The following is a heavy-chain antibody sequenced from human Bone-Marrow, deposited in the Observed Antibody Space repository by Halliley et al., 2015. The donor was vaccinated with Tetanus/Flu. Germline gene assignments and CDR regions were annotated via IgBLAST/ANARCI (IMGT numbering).Heavy chain of an antibody. D-gene: IGHD5-12*01. CDR2: IGGSGVRT. CDR3: AKDGGMDTSGYYRNS. V-gene: IGHV3-23*01. J-gene: IGHJ4*02. CDR1: GFTFSSYA. Sequence: SLRLSCAASGFTFSSYAMTWVRHTPGRGLEWVSTIGGSGVRTYYADSVKGRFTISRDNSRNTVYLQLNSLRVDDTAVYYCAKDGGMDTSGYYRNSWGQGTLVTVSS.